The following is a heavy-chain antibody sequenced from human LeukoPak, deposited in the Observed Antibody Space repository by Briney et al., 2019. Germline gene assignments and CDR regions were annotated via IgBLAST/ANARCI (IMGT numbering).Heavy chain of an antibody. CDR3: ARDMWGERYYESSGNVQYYYYMDV. D-gene: IGHD3-22*01. J-gene: IGHJ6*03. CDR2: ISSEGSNT. Sequence: SGGSLRLSCAASGFTFSNFAMHWVRQAPGQGLEWVAVISSEGSNTYYADSVNGRLTITRDNSENTVFLQMNSLRAEDTALYYCARDMWGERYYESSGNVQYYYYMDVWGKGTTVTVSS. V-gene: IGHV3-30*04. CDR1: GFTFSNFA.